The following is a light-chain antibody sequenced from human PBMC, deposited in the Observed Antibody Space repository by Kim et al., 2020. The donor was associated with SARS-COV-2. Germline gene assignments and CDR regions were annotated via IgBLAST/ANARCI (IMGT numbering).Light chain of an antibody. CDR3: QQYYSTPYT. Sequence: SATINCKSTQCVLYSSNNQNYLAWYQQKPGQPPNLLIYWASTREYGVPDRFRGSGSGTDFTLTISSLHAEDVAVYYCQQYYSTPYTFGQGTKLEI. J-gene: IGKJ2*01. CDR1: QCVLYSSNNQNY. V-gene: IGKV4-1*01. CDR2: WAS.